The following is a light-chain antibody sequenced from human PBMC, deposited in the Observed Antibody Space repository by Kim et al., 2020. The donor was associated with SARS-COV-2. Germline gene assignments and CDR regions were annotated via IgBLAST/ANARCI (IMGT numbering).Light chain of an antibody. J-gene: IGKJ2*03. CDR1: QSVDRW. CDR2: DAT. Sequence: IRLTQYPSTLSASIGDRVSITCRASQSVDRWLAWYQQRPGKAPKLLIYDATDLKSGVPSRFSGRGSGTEFTLTITSLQPDDFGTYYCQQYSTYSYSLGQGTKLEI. CDR3: QQYSTYSYS. V-gene: IGKV1-5*01.